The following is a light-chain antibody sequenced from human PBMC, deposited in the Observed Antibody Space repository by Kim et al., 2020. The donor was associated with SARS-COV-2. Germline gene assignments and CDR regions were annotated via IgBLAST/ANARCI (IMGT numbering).Light chain of an antibody. CDR2: AAS. CDR1: QRLSSSY. J-gene: IGKJ5*01. Sequence: PHGESAPPSYQASQRLSSSYLTWSQQKPRHAPTLLIYAASSRATGIPDRFVGGGSGTDFTLTISRLDPEDFAVYYCQHYDRSLITFGQGTRLDIK. CDR3: QHYDRSLIT. V-gene: IGKV3-20*01.